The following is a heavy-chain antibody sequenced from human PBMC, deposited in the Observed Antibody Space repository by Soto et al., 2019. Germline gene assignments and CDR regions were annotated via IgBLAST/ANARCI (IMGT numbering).Heavy chain of an antibody. CDR2: VNAGNGNT. CDR3: ARGNYCSSTSCYSYWFDP. Sequence: ASVKVSCKASGYTFTSYGMHWVRQAPGQRLEWMGWVNAGNGNTKYSQKFQGRVTITRDTSASTAYMELSSLRSEDTAVYYCARGNYCSSTSCYSYWFDPWGQGTLVTVSS. V-gene: IGHV1-3*01. J-gene: IGHJ5*02. CDR1: GYTFTSYG. D-gene: IGHD2-2*02.